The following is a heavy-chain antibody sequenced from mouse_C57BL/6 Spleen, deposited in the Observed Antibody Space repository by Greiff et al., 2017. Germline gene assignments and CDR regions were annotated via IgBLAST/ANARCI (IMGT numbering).Heavy chain of an antibody. CDR1: YTFTDYYM. CDR3: REETAYYSNFDY. D-gene: IGHD2-5*01. J-gene: IGHJ2*01. Sequence: VQLKQSGPELVKPGASVKMSCKASGYTFTDYYMHWVKQKPGKGLEWIGEIYPGSGNTYYNEKFKGKATLTADTSSSTAYMQLSSLTSEDSAVYFCAREETAYYSNFDYWGQGTTLTVSS. CDR2: YPGSGNTY. V-gene: IGHV1-83*01.